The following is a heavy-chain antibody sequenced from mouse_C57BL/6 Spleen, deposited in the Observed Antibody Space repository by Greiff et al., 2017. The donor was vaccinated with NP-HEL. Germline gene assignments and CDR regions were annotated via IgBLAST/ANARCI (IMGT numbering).Heavy chain of an antibody. Sequence: VQLQESGAELVKPGASVKLSCKASGYTFTSYWMHWVKQRPGQGLEWIGMIHPNSGSTNYNEKFKSKATLTVDKSSSTAYMQLSSLTSEDSAVYYCAREHGWYFDVWGTGTTVTVSS. V-gene: IGHV1-64*01. CDR1: GYTFTSYW. CDR2: IHPNSGST. J-gene: IGHJ1*03. D-gene: IGHD1-1*02. CDR3: AREHGWYFDV.